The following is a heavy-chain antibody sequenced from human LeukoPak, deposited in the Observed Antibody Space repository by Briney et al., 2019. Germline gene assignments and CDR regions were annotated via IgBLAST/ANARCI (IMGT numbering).Heavy chain of an antibody. CDR1: GFTFSTYW. D-gene: IGHD6-13*01. CDR3: AKESNSSSWSPLDY. V-gene: IGHV3-7*03. J-gene: IGHJ4*02. Sequence: SGGSLRLSCAASGFTFSTYWMSWVRQAPGKGPEWVAYIKQDGSEKDYVDSVKGRFTISRDNAKNSLYLQMNSLRAEDMALYYCAKESNSSSWSPLDYWGQGTLVTVSS. CDR2: IKQDGSEK.